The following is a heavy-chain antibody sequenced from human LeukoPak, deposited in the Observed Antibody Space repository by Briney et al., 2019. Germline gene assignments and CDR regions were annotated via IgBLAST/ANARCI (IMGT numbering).Heavy chain of an antibody. V-gene: IGHV3-33*01. CDR2: IWYDGSNK. Sequence: GRSLRLSCAASGFTFSSYGMHWVRQAPGKGLEWVAVIWYDGSNKYYADSVKGRFTISRDNSKNTLYLQMNSLRAEDTAVYYCARLSGYDLSPYDYWGQGTLVTVSS. CDR1: GFTFSSYG. D-gene: IGHD5-12*01. J-gene: IGHJ4*02. CDR3: ARLSGYDLSPYDY.